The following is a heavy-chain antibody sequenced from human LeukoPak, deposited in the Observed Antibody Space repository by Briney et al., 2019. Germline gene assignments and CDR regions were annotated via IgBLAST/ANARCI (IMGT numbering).Heavy chain of an antibody. Sequence: GGSLRLSCATSGFTFSNYWMSWVRQAPGKGLEWVSAISGSGGSTYYADSVKGRFTISRDNSKNTLYLQMNSLRAEDTAVYYCAKLRSYYFDYWGQGTLVTVSS. V-gene: IGHV3-23*01. CDR2: ISGSGGST. CDR1: GFTFSNYW. CDR3: AKLRSYYFDY. J-gene: IGHJ4*02.